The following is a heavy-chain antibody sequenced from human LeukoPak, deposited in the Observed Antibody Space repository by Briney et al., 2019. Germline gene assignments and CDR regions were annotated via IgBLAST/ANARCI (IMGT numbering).Heavy chain of an antibody. CDR3: GRARHNYDISGYSSLDY. D-gene: IGHD3-22*01. V-gene: IGHV3-66*01. CDR1: GFTVSNNY. J-gene: IGHJ4*02. CDR2: IHSGGST. Sequence: AGGSLRLSCAASGFTVSNNYMSWVRQAPGKGLEWVSVIHSGGSTYYADSVKGRFTISRDKSRNTLYLQMNSLRAEDTAGYYCGRARHNYDISGYSSLDYWCQGTLATVSS.